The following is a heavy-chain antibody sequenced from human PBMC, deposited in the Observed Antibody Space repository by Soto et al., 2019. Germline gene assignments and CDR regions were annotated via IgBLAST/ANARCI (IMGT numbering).Heavy chain of an antibody. D-gene: IGHD6-13*01. J-gene: IGHJ5*02. Sequence: GGSLRLSCAASGFTFRSFTMNWVRQAPGKGLEWVSTISSNSAYIYYTDALRGRSTISRDKAKNSLHLQMNSLRAEDTAVYYCTRDASRDSSARGWFDPWGQGTMVTVYS. CDR1: GFTFRSFT. CDR2: ISSNSAYI. V-gene: IGHV3-21*01. CDR3: TRDASRDSSARGWFDP.